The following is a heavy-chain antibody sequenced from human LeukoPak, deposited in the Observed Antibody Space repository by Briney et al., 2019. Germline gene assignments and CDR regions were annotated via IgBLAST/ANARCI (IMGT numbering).Heavy chain of an antibody. J-gene: IGHJ4*02. D-gene: IGHD3-16*01. CDR1: GSSVNSGGYY. CDR3: ARARLGEVALFYYFDY. Sequence: PSQTLSLTCSVSGSSVNSGGYYWSWIRQLPGKGLEWIGHISYSGSTDYIPSLQSRLTISLDLSKNQLSLRLTSVTASDTALYFCARARLGEVALFYYFDYWGQGALVTVSS. CDR2: ISYSGST. V-gene: IGHV4-31*03.